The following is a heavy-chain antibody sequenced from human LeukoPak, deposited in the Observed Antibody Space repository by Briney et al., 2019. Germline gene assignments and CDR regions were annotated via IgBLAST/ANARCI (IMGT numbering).Heavy chain of an antibody. D-gene: IGHD1-26*01. J-gene: IGHJ3*02. V-gene: IGHV4-59*01. CDR3: ARDRSGSPVSAFDI. CDR1: GGSISSYY. CDR2: IYYSGST. Sequence: PSETLSLTCTVSGGSISSYYWSWIRQPPGKGLEWIGYIYYSGSTNYNPSLKSRVTISVDTSKNQFSLKLSSVTAADTAVYYCARDRSGSPVSAFDIWGQGTMVTVSS.